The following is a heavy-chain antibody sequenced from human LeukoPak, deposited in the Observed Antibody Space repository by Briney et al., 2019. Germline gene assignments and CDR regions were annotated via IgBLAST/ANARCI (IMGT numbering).Heavy chain of an antibody. CDR1: GFTFSSYA. CDR3: AKDRGLANYYGSGSLLLDP. D-gene: IGHD3-10*01. CDR2: ISGSGGST. J-gene: IGHJ5*02. V-gene: IGHV3-23*01. Sequence: GGSLRLSCAASGFTFSSYAMSWVRQAPGKGLEWVSAISGSGGSTYYADSVKGRFTISRDNSKNTLYLQMNSLRAEDTAVYYCAKDRGLANYYGSGSLLLDPWGQGTLVTVSS.